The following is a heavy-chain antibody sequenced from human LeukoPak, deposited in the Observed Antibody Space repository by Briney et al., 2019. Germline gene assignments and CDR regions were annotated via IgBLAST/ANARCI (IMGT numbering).Heavy chain of an antibody. CDR1: GFTFTRYT. CDR2: ISGSGGTT. J-gene: IGHJ5*02. Sequence: AESLTLSCAASGFTFTRYTISWVRQAPGKGLDWVSGISGSGGTTYYSDSVKGRFTISKDNSKNTVYLHMNSLRPEDTAVYYCANLEIKMVRGPWGQGTLVTVSS. CDR3: ANLEIKMVRGP. V-gene: IGHV3-23*01. D-gene: IGHD3-10*01.